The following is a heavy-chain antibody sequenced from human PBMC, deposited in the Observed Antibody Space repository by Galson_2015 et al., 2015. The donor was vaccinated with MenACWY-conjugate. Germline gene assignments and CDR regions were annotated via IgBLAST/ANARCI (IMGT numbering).Heavy chain of an antibody. CDR2: IRYDGSNK. V-gene: IGHV3-30*02. CDR1: GFTFSSYG. D-gene: IGHD6-13*01. J-gene: IGHJ6*03. Sequence: TLRLSCAASGFTFSSYGMHWVRQAPGKGLEWVAFIRYDGSNKYYADSVKGRFTISRDNSKNTLYLQMNSLRAEDTAVYYCARLPVFRVGVAAAGSLGYYYYYMDVWGKGTTVTVSS. CDR3: ARLPVFRVGVAAAGSLGYYYYYMDV.